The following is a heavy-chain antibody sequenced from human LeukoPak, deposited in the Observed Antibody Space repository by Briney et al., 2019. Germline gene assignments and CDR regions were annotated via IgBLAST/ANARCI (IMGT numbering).Heavy chain of an antibody. CDR3: ARVYYDDSSGYLGSGAFDI. CDR2: ISSSSYV. D-gene: IGHD3-22*01. Sequence: GVPLRLSCAASVYTFSSYSMNCVRHARGKGLECVSSISSSSYVLYADLVKGRFTISRDNAKNSLYLQMNSLRAEDPAVYYCARVYYDDSSGYLGSGAFDIWGEGTMVTVS. J-gene: IGHJ3*02. CDR1: VYTFSSYS. V-gene: IGHV3-21*01.